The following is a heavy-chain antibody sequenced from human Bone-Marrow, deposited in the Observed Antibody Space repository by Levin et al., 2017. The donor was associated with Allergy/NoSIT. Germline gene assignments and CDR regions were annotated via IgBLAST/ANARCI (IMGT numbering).Heavy chain of an antibody. V-gene: IGHV3-23*01. CDR2: ISGSGGST. CDR3: AKRVIAVAGTGWFDP. CDR1: GFTFSSYA. D-gene: IGHD6-19*01. Sequence: GGSLRLSCAASGFTFSSYAMTWVRQAPGKGLEWVSGISGSGGSTYYAVSVKGRFTISRDNSKNTLFLQMNSLRAEDTAIYYCAKRVIAVAGTGWFDPWGQGTLVTVSS. J-gene: IGHJ5*02.